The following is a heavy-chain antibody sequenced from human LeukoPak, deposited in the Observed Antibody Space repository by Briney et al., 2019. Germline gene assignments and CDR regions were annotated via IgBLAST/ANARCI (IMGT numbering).Heavy chain of an antibody. V-gene: IGHV4-39*07. CDR2: IYYSGST. CDR3: ARGGRRGYSYLFDY. CDR1: GGSISSSSYY. D-gene: IGHD5-18*01. Sequence: RPSETLSLTCTVSGGSISSSSYYWGWIRQPPGKGLEWIGSIYYSGSTYYNPSLKSRVTISVDASKNQFSLKLSSVTAADTAVYYCARGGRRGYSYLFDYWGQGTLVTVSS. J-gene: IGHJ4*02.